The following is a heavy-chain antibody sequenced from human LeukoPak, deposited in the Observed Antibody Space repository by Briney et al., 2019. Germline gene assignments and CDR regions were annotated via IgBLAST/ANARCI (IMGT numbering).Heavy chain of an antibody. CDR3: ARGGGDCTNGVCLGISWFDP. CDR1: GGTFSSYA. CDR2: IIPIFGTA. V-gene: IGHV1-69*13. J-gene: IGHJ5*02. D-gene: IGHD2-8*01. Sequence: SVKVSCKASGGTFSSYAISWVRQAPGQGLEWMGGIIPIFGTANYAQKFQGRVTTTADESTSTAYMELSSLRSEDTAVYYCARGGGDCTNGVCLGISWFDPWGQGTLVTVSS.